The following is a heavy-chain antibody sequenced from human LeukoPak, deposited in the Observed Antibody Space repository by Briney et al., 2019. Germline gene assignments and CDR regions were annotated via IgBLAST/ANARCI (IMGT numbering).Heavy chain of an antibody. CDR1: GGTFSSYA. V-gene: IGHV1-69*04. CDR3: AGLDGYCSGGSCYSPDYYGMDV. Sequence: SVKVSCKASGGTFSSYAISWVRQAPGQGLEWMGRIIPIFGIANYAQKFQGRVTITADKSTSTAYMELSSLRSEDTAVYYCAGLDGYCSGGSCYSPDYYGMDVWGQGTTVTVSS. CDR2: IIPIFGIA. J-gene: IGHJ6*02. D-gene: IGHD2-15*01.